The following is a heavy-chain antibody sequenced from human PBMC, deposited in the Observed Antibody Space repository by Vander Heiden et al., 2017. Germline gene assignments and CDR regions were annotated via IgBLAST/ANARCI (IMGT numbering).Heavy chain of an antibody. CDR2: IFYSGKT. CDR1: GGSISSSSYY. CDR3: ARLFRYGSGSYPFDY. J-gene: IGHJ4*01. V-gene: IGHV4-61*05. Sequence: QLQLQESGPGLVKPSETLSLPCTVSGGSISSSSYYWGWVRQPPGMGLEWIGSIFYSGNIFYSGKTYYNPSLKSRVTISVDTSKNQFSLKLSSVTVADTAVYYCARLFRYGSGSYPFDYWGQGTLVTVSS. D-gene: IGHD3-10*01.